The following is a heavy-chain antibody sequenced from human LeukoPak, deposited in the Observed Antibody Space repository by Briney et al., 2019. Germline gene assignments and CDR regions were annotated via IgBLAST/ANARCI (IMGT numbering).Heavy chain of an antibody. Sequence: SETLSLTCAVYGGSFSGYYWSWIRQPPGKGLEWIGEINHSGSTNYNPSLKSRVTISVDTSKNQFSLKLSSVTAADTAVYYCARGGDRSPYYYYMDVWGKGTTVTVSS. CDR3: ARGGDRSPYYYYMDV. J-gene: IGHJ6*03. CDR1: GGSFSGYY. CDR2: INHSGST. V-gene: IGHV4-34*01. D-gene: IGHD3-16*02.